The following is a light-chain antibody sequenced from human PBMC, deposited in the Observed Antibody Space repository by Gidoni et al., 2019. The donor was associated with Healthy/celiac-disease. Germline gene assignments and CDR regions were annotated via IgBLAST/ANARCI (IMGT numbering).Light chain of an antibody. V-gene: IGKV1-39*01. Sequence: EIQMTQSPSSLSASVGDRVTITCGASQSISSYLNWYQQKPGKAPKLLIYAASRLQSGVPSRFSGSGAGTDFTLTISSLQPEDFATYYCQQSYSTPYTFGQGTKLEIK. J-gene: IGKJ2*01. CDR2: AAS. CDR1: QSISSY. CDR3: QQSYSTPYT.